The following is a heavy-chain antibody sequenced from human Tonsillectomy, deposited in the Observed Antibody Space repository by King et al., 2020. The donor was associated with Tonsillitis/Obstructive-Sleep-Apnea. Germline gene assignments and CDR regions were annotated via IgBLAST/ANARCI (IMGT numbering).Heavy chain of an antibody. V-gene: IGHV5-51*01. D-gene: IGHD5-24*01. CDR3: ARLARRDGYNYYCFAY. Sequence: VQLVESGAEVKKPGESLKISCKGSGYSFTSYWIGWVRQLPGKGLEWMGIIYTGDSDTRYRPSFKSQVTISADKSISTAYLQWSSLKACDTAMYYCARLARRDGYNYYCFAYWGRGTLFTVSS. J-gene: IGHJ4*02. CDR1: GYSFTSYW. CDR2: IYTGDSDT.